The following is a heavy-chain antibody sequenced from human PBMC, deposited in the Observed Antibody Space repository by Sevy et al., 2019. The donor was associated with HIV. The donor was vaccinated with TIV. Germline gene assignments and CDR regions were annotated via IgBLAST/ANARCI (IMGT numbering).Heavy chain of an antibody. CDR1: GFTFSSYA. V-gene: IGHV3-30-3*01. Sequence: QLGGSLRLSCAASGFTFSSYAMHWVRQAPGKGLEWVAVISYDGSKKYYADSVKGRFTISRDNSKNTLYLKMNSLRAEDTAVYYCARDFLGYGYSGYGQGPYAFDIWGQGTMVTVSS. CDR2: ISYDGSKK. D-gene: IGHD5-12*01. CDR3: ARDFLGYGYSGYGQGPYAFDI. J-gene: IGHJ3*02.